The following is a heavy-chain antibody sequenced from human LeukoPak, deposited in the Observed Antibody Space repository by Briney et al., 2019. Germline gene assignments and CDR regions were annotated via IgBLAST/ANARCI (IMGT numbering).Heavy chain of an antibody. CDR1: GFSFSAYW. D-gene: IGHD6-13*01. CDR2: ISAGGGST. V-gene: IGHV3-23*01. Sequence: GGSLRLSCAASGFSFSAYWMSWVRQAPGKGLFWVSGISAGGGSTYYADSVKGRFTISRDNSRNTLYLQMNSLRAEDTAVYYCAKDAAGPEYWGQGTLVTVSS. CDR3: AKDAAGPEY. J-gene: IGHJ4*02.